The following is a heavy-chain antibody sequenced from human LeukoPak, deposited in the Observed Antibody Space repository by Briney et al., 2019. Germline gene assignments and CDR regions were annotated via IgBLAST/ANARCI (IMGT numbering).Heavy chain of an antibody. CDR1: GYTFTDYY. CDR3: ARGSPLWQQLAPKIVDS. Sequence: ASVKVSCKASGYTFTDYYMHWVRQAPGQGLEWMGWINPNSGDTNYAQKFQGRVTMTRDTSISTAYMDLSRLRSDDTAVYYCARGSPLWQQLAPKIVDSWGQGTLVTVSS. V-gene: IGHV1-2*02. D-gene: IGHD6-13*01. CDR2: INPNSGDT. J-gene: IGHJ4*02.